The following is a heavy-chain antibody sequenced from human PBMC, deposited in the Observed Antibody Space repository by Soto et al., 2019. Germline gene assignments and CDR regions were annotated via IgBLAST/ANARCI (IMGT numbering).Heavy chain of an antibody. V-gene: IGHV1-8*01. CDR1: GYTFTSYD. CDR2: MNPNSGNT. D-gene: IGHD6-13*01. Sequence: QVHLVQSGAEVKKPGASVKVSCKASGYTFTSYDINWVRQATGQGLEWMGWMNPNSGNTGYAQKFQGRVTMTRNTSISTAYMELSSLRSEDTAVYYCARERSAAGTGWFDPWGQGTLVTVSS. J-gene: IGHJ5*02. CDR3: ARERSAAGTGWFDP.